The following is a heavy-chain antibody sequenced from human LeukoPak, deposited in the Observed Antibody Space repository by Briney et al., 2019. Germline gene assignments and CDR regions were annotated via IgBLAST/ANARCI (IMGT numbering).Heavy chain of an antibody. D-gene: IGHD1-26*01. Sequence: PGGSLRLSCAASGFTVSSNYMSWVRQAPGKGLEWVSVIYSGGSTYYADSVKGRFTISRDNSKNTLYLQMNSLRAEDTAVYYCARTRMGHGNDYWGQGTLVTVSS. CDR3: ARTRMGHGNDY. CDR2: IYSGGST. V-gene: IGHV3-53*01. J-gene: IGHJ4*02. CDR1: GFTVSSNY.